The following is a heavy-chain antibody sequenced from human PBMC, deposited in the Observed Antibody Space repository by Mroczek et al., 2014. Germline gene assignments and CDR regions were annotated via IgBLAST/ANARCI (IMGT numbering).Heavy chain of an antibody. V-gene: IGHV4-59*01. CDR3: ARSYSSSSPFDY. D-gene: IGHD6-6*01. CDR2: IYYSGST. Sequence: QVQLQESGPGLVKPSETLSLTCTVSGGSISSYYWSWIRQPPGKGLEWIGYIYYSGSTNYNPSLKSRVTISVDTSKNQFSLKLSSVTAADTAVYYCARSYSSSSPFDYWGQGTLVTVSS. CDR1: GGSISSYY. J-gene: IGHJ4*02.